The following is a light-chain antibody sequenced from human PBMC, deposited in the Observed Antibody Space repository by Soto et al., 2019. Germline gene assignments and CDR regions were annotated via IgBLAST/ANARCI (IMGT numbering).Light chain of an antibody. J-gene: IGKJ1*01. Sequence: EIVMTQSPATLSVSPGERATLSCRASQSVSSNLAWYQQKPGQAPRLLIYGASTRATGIPARFSGSGSGTEFPLTLRRLQSEDFAVYYCQEYNDWPPRWTFGPGTKVEVK. CDR3: QEYNDWPPRWT. V-gene: IGKV3-15*01. CDR2: GAS. CDR1: QSVSSN.